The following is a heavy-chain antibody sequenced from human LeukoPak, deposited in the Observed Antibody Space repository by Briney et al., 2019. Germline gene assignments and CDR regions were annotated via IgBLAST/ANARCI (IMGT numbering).Heavy chain of an antibody. J-gene: IGHJ4*02. D-gene: IGHD6-25*01. Sequence: PGGSLRLSCAASGFTFSSYAMHWVRQAPGKGLEWVAVISYDGSNKYYADSVKGRFTISRDNSKNTLYLQMNSLRAEDTAVYYCARDAAAFSHTRVYWGPGTLVTVSS. CDR2: ISYDGSNK. V-gene: IGHV3-30-3*01. CDR1: GFTFSSYA. CDR3: ARDAAAFSHTRVY.